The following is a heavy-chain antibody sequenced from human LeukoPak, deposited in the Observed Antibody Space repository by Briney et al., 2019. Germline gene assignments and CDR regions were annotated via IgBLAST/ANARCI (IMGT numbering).Heavy chain of an antibody. Sequence: GGSLRLSCAASGFTFSSYWMHWVPQAPGQGLVWVSRINSDGSSTSYADSVNGRFTISRDNAKNTLYLHMNSLRAEDTAVYYCAREGVVIAPDAFDIWGQGTMVTVSS. CDR2: INSDGSST. CDR1: GFTFSSYW. J-gene: IGHJ3*02. CDR3: AREGVVIAPDAFDI. V-gene: IGHV3-74*01. D-gene: IGHD3-22*01.